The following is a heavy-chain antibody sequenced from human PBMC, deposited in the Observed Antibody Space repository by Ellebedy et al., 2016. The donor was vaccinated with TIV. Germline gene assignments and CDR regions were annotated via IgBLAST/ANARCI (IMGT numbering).Heavy chain of an antibody. D-gene: IGHD3-3*02. CDR3: AAFPYISTSSAF. CDR1: GYTFTAYH. V-gene: IGHV1-2*02. Sequence: ASVKVSCKASGYTFTAYHIHWVRQAPGQGLEWMGWIYPYSGGTNYAPKFQGRVTMTRDMSISTGYMELSGLKSDDTAVYYCAAFPYISTSSAFWGQGTLVTVSP. CDR2: IYPYSGGT. J-gene: IGHJ4*02.